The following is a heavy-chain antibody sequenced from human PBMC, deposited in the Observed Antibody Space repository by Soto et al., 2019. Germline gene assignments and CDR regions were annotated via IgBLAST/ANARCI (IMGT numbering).Heavy chain of an antibody. D-gene: IGHD3-3*01. CDR1: GFTFSSSA. J-gene: IGHJ4*02. Sequence: QVQLVESGGGVVQPGRSLRLSCAASGFTFSSSAMHWVRQAPGKGLEWVAVISYDGSNKYYADSVKGRFTISRDNSXXTXYLQMNSLRAEDTAVYYCARDKRDLRFLEWSYYFDYWGQGTLVTVSS. CDR3: ARDKRDLRFLEWSYYFDY. CDR2: ISYDGSNK. V-gene: IGHV3-30-3*01.